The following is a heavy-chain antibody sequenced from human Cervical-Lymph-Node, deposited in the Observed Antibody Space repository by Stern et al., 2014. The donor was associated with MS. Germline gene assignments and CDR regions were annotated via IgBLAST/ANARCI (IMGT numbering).Heavy chain of an antibody. V-gene: IGHV1-69*01. D-gene: IGHD3/OR15-3a*01. J-gene: IGHJ5*02. CDR2: IIPIFGP. CDR3: VGPDFHL. Sequence: VQLVRSGAEVKRPGSSVRVSCEVFGGTFSSTGINWVRQAPGRGLEWVGGIIPIFGPKYAPEFLGTVTISADESASTAYLDLRSLISADTAVFYCVGPDFHLWGQGTLVTVSS. CDR1: GGTFSSTG.